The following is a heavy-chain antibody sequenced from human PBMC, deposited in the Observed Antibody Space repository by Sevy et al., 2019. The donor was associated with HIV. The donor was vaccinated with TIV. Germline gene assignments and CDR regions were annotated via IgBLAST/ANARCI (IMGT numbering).Heavy chain of an antibody. J-gene: IGHJ4*02. Sequence: GSLRLSCAASGFTFSSYGMHWVRQAPGKGLEWVAVIWYDGSNKYYADSVKGRFTISRDNSKNTLYLQMNSLRAEDTAVYYCARDGYSSGWVGSFDYWGQGTLVTVSS. CDR1: GFTFSSYG. CDR3: ARDGYSSGWVGSFDY. D-gene: IGHD6-19*01. V-gene: IGHV3-33*01. CDR2: IWYDGSNK.